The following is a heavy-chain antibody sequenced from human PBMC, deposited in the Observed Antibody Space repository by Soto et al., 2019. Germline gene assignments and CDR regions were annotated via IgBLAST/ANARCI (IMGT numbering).Heavy chain of an antibody. V-gene: IGHV4-39*01. D-gene: IGHD2-21*02. Sequence: QLQLQESGPGLVKPSETLSLTCTVSGGSISSSSYFWGWIRQPPGKGLEWIGSIYYSGSTYYNPSLKIRVTVSVHNSKNQFSLKLSSVTAADTAVYYCARHPGDFLFDPWGQGTLVTVSS. CDR1: GGSISSSSYF. CDR3: ARHPGDFLFDP. CDR2: IYYSGST. J-gene: IGHJ5*02.